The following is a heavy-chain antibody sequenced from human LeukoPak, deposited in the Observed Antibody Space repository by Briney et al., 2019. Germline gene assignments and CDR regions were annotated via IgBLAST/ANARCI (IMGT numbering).Heavy chain of an antibody. CDR3: TTDVRNYYGSGSYLYFDY. CDR1: GFTFSNAW. Sequence: GGSLRLSCAASGFTFSNAWMSWVRQAPGKGLEWVGRIKSKTDGGTTDYAAPVKGRFTISRDDSKNTLYLQMNSLKTEDTAVYYCTTDVRNYYGSGSYLYFDYWGQGTLVTVSS. CDR2: IKSKTDGGTT. V-gene: IGHV3-15*01. D-gene: IGHD3-10*01. J-gene: IGHJ4*02.